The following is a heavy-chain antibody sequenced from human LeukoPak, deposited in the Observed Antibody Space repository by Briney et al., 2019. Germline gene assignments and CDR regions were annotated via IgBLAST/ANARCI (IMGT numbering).Heavy chain of an antibody. D-gene: IGHD3-16*01. CDR2: INPSGGSI. J-gene: IGHJ3*02. Sequence: ASVKVSCKASGYIFTSYYMYWVRQAPGQGLEWMGIINPSGGSIRYAQKFQGRVTMTRDTSINTAYMELSSLTSDDTAVYFCATWGLHFDIWGQGTMVTVAS. CDR1: GYIFTSYY. CDR3: ATWGLHFDI. V-gene: IGHV1-46*01.